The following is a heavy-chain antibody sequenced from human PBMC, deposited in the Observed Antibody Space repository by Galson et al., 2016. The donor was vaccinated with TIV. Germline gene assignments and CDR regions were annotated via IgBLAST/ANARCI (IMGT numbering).Heavy chain of an antibody. V-gene: IGHV1-18*01. J-gene: IGHJ6*04. CDR1: GYTLSSYS. D-gene: IGHD3-3*01. CDR2: ISGYNGNK. CDR3: ARVPTKTFDFWSGFDNSFCMDV. Sequence: SVKVSCKASGYTLSSYSISWVRQAPGQGLEWMGWISGYNGNKNYAQKFQDRVTMTTDTSTNTAYMELRSLRSDDTAVYYHARVPTKTFDFWSGFDNSFCMDVWGKGTTVTVSS.